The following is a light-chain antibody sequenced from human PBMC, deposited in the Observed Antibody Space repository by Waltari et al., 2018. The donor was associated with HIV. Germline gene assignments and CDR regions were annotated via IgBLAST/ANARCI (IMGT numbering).Light chain of an antibody. J-gene: IGLJ3*02. V-gene: IGLV1-51*02. CDR1: ASNIQPNY. CDR3: VTWDSSLSSWV. CDR2: ETP. Sequence: QSVLTQPPSMSAAPGQTVTILCSGSASNIQPNYVSWHQQFPGTAPKLLILETPNRPSWTPDRFPGSKSGASATLAIPGLQTTDEAVYFCVTWDSSLSSWVFGGGTKLTVL.